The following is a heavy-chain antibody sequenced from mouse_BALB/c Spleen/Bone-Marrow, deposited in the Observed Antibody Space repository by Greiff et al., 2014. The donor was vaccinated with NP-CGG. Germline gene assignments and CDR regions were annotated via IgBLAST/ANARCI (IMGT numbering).Heavy chain of an antibody. CDR3: ARGLGRGAMDY. Sequence: EVQLQQSGPGLVKPSQSLSLACTVTGYSITSDYAWNWIRQFPGNKLEWMGYITYSGSTSYNPPLKSRISITRDTSKNQFFLQLNSVTTEDTATYYCARGLGRGAMDYWGQGTSVTVSS. J-gene: IGHJ4*01. V-gene: IGHV3-2*02. CDR2: ITYSGST. CDR1: GYSITSDYA. D-gene: IGHD4-1*01.